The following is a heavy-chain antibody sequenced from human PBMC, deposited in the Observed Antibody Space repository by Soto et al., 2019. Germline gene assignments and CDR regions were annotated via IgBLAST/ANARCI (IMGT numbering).Heavy chain of an antibody. CDR2: VYHSGST. CDR1: GDSISSDNW. CDR3: VRVGFGAN. D-gene: IGHD3-10*01. Sequence: SETLSLTCAVSGDSISSDNWWNWVRQPPGKGLEWIGEVYHSGSTKYNPTLKSRVTISVDKSKNHFSLTLNSVTAADTAVYFCVRVGFGANWGQGTVVNVSS. V-gene: IGHV4-4*02. J-gene: IGHJ4*02.